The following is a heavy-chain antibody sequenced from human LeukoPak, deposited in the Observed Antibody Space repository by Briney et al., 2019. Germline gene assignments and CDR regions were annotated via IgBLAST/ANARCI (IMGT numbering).Heavy chain of an antibody. V-gene: IGHV5-51*01. J-gene: IGHJ4*02. Sequence: GAPLKISCKGSGYRFTSYWIGWVRPMPGKGLEWMGIIYPGDPDTRYSPSFQGQVPISADKSISTAYLQWSSLKASDTAMYYCARGTAYWYFDYWGQGTLVTVSS. D-gene: IGHD2-8*02. CDR1: GYRFTSYW. CDR2: IYPGDPDT. CDR3: ARGTAYWYFDY.